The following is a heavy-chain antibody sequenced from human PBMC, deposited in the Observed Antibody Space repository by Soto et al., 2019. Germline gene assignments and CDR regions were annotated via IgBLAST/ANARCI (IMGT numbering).Heavy chain of an antibody. D-gene: IGHD3-22*01. CDR1: GYSFTSYW. J-gene: IGHJ5*02. Sequence: GSGYSFTSYWIAWVRQMPGKGLEWMGIIFPSDSDTRYGPSFQGQVTISADRSTSTVFLQWASLKASDTAVYFCARKDKSGYFNWFDPWGQGTLVTVSS. V-gene: IGHV5-51*01. CDR3: ARKDKSGYFNWFDP. CDR2: IFPSDSDT.